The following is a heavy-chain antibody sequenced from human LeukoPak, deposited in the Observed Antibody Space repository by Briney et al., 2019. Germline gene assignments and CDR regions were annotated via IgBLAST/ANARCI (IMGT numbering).Heavy chain of an antibody. Sequence: GSLRLSCVASGFTFSSYEMSWIRQAPGKGLEWISYITDDGETTYNVDSVRGRFVISRDNAKNSLYLQLNSPGVQDTAVYYCVRKGNFDTWGQGTLVTVSS. V-gene: IGHV3-48*03. CDR1: GFTFSSYE. CDR3: VRKGNFDT. CDR2: ITDDGETT. J-gene: IGHJ4*02.